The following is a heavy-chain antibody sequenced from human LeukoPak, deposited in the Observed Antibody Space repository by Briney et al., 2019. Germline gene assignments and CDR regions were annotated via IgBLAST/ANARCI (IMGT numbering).Heavy chain of an antibody. CDR3: ARQKCTSTSCLTKNAFDI. CDR1: GSISSYY. D-gene: IGHD2-2*01. Sequence: SVTLSLTCTVSGSISSYYWSWIRQPPGKGLEWIGYIYTSGSTNYNPSLKSRVTISVDTSKNQFSLDLRSVTAADTAVYYCARQKCTSTSCLTKNAFDIWGQGTMVTVSS. J-gene: IGHJ3*02. V-gene: IGHV4-4*09. CDR2: IYTSGST.